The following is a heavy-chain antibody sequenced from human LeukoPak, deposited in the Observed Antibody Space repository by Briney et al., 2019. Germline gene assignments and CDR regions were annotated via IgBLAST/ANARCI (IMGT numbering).Heavy chain of an antibody. Sequence: PGRSLSLSCAASGFAFSRYGMHWLRQAPGTGLEWVAVMWYDGSNEAYAHSVRGRFTISRDNSENRLYLQMNSLRVEDTAVYYCAREHTIAATGTHWFAPWGQGTLVTVSS. CDR3: AREHTIAATGTHWFAP. CDR2: MWYDGSNE. D-gene: IGHD6-13*01. CDR1: GFAFSRYG. V-gene: IGHV3-33*01. J-gene: IGHJ5*02.